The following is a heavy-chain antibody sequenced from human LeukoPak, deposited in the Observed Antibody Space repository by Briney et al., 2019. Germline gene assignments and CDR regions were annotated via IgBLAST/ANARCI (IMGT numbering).Heavy chain of an antibody. V-gene: IGHV3-48*04. CDR3: ARDVTYHGGDWFDP. CDR2: ISSTASSI. CDR1: EFTFSSYS. Sequence: TGGSLRLSCAASEFTFSSYSMSWVRQAPGKGLEWVSYISSTASSIYYADSVKGRFTTSRDNAKNSLYLQMNSLRAEDTAVYYCARDVTYHGGDWFDPWGQGTLVTVSS. D-gene: IGHD4-23*01. J-gene: IGHJ5*02.